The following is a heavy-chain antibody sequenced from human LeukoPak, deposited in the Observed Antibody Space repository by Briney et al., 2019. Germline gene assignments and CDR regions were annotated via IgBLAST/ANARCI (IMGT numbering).Heavy chain of an antibody. V-gene: IGHV1-3*01. CDR3: AKRDGYYYYMDV. D-gene: IGHD2-21*01. CDR2: INAGNGNT. J-gene: IGHJ6*03. CDR1: GYTFTSYA. Sequence: GASVKVSCKASGYTFTSYAMHWVRQAPGQRLEWMGWINAGNGNTKYSQQFQGRVTITRDTSASTAYMELSSLRAEDTAVYYCAKRDGYYYYMDVWGKGTTVTVSS.